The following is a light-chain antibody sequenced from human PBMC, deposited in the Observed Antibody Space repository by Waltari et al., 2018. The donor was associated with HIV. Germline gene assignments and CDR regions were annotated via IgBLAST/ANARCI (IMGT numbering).Light chain of an antibody. Sequence: DIEMTQSPSTLSASIGDRVTITCRASQSISNWLAWYQHRPGKAPKLLICEAFTLQAGVPSRFSGSSSGTEFTLTISSLQPDDFATYYCQHYDSYPWTFGQGTNVDMK. CDR3: QHYDSYPWT. CDR1: QSISNW. J-gene: IGKJ1*01. CDR2: EAF. V-gene: IGKV1-5*03.